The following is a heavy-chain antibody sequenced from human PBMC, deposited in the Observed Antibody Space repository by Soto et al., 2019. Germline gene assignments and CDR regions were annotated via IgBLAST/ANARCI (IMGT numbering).Heavy chain of an antibody. D-gene: IGHD5-12*01. V-gene: IGHV1-69*08. CDR1: GGTFSSYT. Sequence: QVQLVQSGAEVKKPGSSVKVSCKASGGTFSSYTISWVRQAPGQGLEWMGRIIPILGIANYAQKFQGRVTITADKPTSTAYMELSSLRSEDTAVYYCAREDGDSGYDSAPFDYWGQGTLVTVSS. CDR3: AREDGDSGYDSAPFDY. CDR2: IIPILGIA. J-gene: IGHJ4*02.